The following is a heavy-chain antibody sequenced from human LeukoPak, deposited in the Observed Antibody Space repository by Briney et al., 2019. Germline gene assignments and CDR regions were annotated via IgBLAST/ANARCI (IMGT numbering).Heavy chain of an antibody. J-gene: IGHJ4*02. CDR1: KFTLSDFW. CDR2: INQDGSDK. CDR3: ARESTVVIPGH. Sequence: PGGSLRLSCAASKFTLSDFWMSWVRQAPGKGLEWVANINQDGSDKNYVDSVKGRFTISRDNAKNALYLQMNTLRAEDTAVYYCARESTVVIPGHWGQGTLVTVSS. D-gene: IGHD4-23*01. V-gene: IGHV3-7*01.